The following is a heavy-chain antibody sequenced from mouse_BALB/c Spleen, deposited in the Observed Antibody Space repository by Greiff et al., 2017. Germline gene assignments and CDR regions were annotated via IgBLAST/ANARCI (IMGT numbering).Heavy chain of an antibody. V-gene: IGHV14-3*02. Sequence: FQLQQSGAELVKPGASVKLSCTASGFNIKDTYMHWVKQRPEQGLEWIGRIDPANGNTKYDPKFQGKATITADTSSNTAYLQLSSLTSEDTAVYYCARWPLITTVGPYYAMDYWGQGTAVTVSS. J-gene: IGHJ4*01. CDR1: GFNIKDTY. D-gene: IGHD1-1*01. CDR3: ARWPLITTVGPYYAMDY. CDR2: IDPANGNT.